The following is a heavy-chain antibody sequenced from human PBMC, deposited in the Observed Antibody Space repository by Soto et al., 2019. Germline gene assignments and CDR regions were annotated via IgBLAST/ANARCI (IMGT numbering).Heavy chain of an antibody. CDR1: GYSITSGFY. D-gene: IGHD3-22*01. J-gene: IGHJ4*02. Sequence: SETLSLTCGVSGYSITSGFYWGWVRQSPGKGLEWIGSISYSAKTFYNPSLASRLSIAVDASMNQFSLRLTSVTAADTALYYCTRGAGAPWVRFDSWGQGTLITVSS. V-gene: IGHV4-38-2*01. CDR3: TRGAGAPWVRFDS. CDR2: ISYSAKT.